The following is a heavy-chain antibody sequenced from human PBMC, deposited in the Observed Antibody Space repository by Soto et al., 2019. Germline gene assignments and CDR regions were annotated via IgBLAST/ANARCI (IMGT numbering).Heavy chain of an antibody. CDR1: GGSISSGGYY. CDR2: IYYSGST. CDR3: ARVVHYDFWSGYYNDYFDY. J-gene: IGHJ4*02. Sequence: PSETLSLTCTVSGGSISSGGYYWSWIRQHPGKGLEWIGYIYYSGSTYYNPSLKSRVTISVDTSKNQFSLKLSSVTAADTAVYYCARVVHYDFWSGYYNDYFDYWGQGTLVTVSS. V-gene: IGHV4-31*03. D-gene: IGHD3-3*01.